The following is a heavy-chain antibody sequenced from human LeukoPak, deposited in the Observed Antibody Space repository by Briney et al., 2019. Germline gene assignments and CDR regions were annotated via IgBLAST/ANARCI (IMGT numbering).Heavy chain of an antibody. V-gene: IGHV3-21*01. CDR3: AAVIDY. Sequence: PGGSLRLSCEASGFTFSTYNMNWVRQAPGKRLEWVSSITSSSSYAFYADSVKGRFTISRDNAKSSLYLQMNNLRAEDTAVYYCAAVIDYWGQGTLVTVSS. CDR1: GFTFSTYN. CDR2: ITSSSSYA. J-gene: IGHJ4*02.